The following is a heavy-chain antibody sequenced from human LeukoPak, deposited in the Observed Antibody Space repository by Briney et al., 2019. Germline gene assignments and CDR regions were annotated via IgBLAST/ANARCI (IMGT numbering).Heavy chain of an antibody. CDR3: ARLYSSSSGKAFDI. CDR2: ISSGRTI. Sequence: GGSLRLSCAASGFTFSSYEMNWVRQAPGKGLEWVSYISSGRTIYYADSVKGRFTISRDNAKNPLYLQMNSLRAEDTAVYYCARLYSSSSGKAFDIWGQGTMVTVSS. CDR1: GFTFSSYE. J-gene: IGHJ3*02. V-gene: IGHV3-48*03. D-gene: IGHD6-6*01.